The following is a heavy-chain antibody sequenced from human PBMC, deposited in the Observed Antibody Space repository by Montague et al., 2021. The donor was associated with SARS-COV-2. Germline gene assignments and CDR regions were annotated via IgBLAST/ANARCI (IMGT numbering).Heavy chain of an antibody. CDR3: ATEMPAYDVFDI. D-gene: IGHD2-2*01. J-gene: IGHJ3*02. Sequence: SETLSLTCTVSGGSVTSGDYYWTWIRQPPGKGLEWIGYIYNTGRTNYNPSLKSRVTISMDTSKNQLSLKVDSVTAADTAVYYCATEMPAYDVFDIWGQGTMVTVSS. CDR1: GGSVTSGDYY. V-gene: IGHV4-61*08. CDR2: IYNTGRT.